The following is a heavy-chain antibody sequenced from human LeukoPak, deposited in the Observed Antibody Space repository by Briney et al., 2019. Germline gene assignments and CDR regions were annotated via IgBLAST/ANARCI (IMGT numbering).Heavy chain of an antibody. Sequence: GGSLRLSCEASGFTLSSYWMHWVRQAPGKGLVWVSRINNDGSSTSYADSVKGRFTISRDNAKNTLYLQMNSLRAEDTAVYYCAGPLWANAFDIWGQGTVVTVSS. J-gene: IGHJ3*02. V-gene: IGHV3-74*01. CDR2: INNDGSST. D-gene: IGHD3-10*01. CDR3: AGPLWANAFDI. CDR1: GFTLSSYW.